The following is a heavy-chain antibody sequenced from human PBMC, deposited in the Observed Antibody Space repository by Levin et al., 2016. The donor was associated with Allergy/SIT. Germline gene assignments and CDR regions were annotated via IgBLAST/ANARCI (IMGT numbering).Heavy chain of an antibody. Sequence: GGSLRLSCAASGFTFSSYAMSWVRQAPGKGLEWLSYISTSGSTIYYADSVKGRFTISRDNARNSLYLQMNSLRAEDTAVYYCARDYRLRSGWYPLEYWGQGTLVTVSS. V-gene: IGHV3-48*03. CDR3: ARDYRLRSGWYPLEY. D-gene: IGHD6-19*01. CDR2: ISTSGSTI. CDR1: GFTFSSYA. J-gene: IGHJ4*02.